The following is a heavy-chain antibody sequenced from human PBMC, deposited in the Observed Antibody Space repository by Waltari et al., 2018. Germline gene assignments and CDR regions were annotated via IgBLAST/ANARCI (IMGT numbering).Heavy chain of an antibody. V-gene: IGHV3-23*01. Sequence: EVRLLESGGDLVQPGGSLRLSCVASGSTFSSYAMTWVRQAPGKGLEGGSSISGDSVSTYYADSVRGRFTMFRDNSKDTVYLQMDSLRGEDRGLYFCAKGHSGSPTIFGVIYYGLEVWGQGTTVTVSS. J-gene: IGHJ6*02. CDR2: ISGDSVST. CDR1: GSTFSSYA. D-gene: IGHD3-3*01. CDR3: AKGHSGSPTIFGVIYYGLEV.